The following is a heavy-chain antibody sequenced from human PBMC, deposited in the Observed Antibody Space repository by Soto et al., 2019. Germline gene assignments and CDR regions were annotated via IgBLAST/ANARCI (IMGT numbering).Heavy chain of an antibody. D-gene: IGHD6-6*01. Sequence: ASVKVSCKASGYTFTGYYMHWVRQAPGQGLEWMGWINPNSGGTNYAQKFQGRVAMTRDTSISTAYMELSRLRSDDTAVYYCAREDHMLLVIDYWGQGTLVTVSS. V-gene: IGHV1-2*02. CDR3: AREDHMLLVIDY. J-gene: IGHJ4*02. CDR1: GYTFTGYY. CDR2: INPNSGGT.